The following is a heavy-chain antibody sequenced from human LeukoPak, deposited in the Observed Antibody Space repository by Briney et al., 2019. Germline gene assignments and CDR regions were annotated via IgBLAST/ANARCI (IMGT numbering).Heavy chain of an antibody. CDR1: GFAFNTFA. Sequence: GGSLRLSCAASGFAFNTFAMNWVRQAPGKGLEWVVVISYDGSDKYYADFVKGRFTISRDNSENTLYLQMNSLRPEDTAMYYCASGKWLQSYFDYWGQGTLVTVSS. CDR2: ISYDGSDK. J-gene: IGHJ4*02. CDR3: ASGKWLQSYFDY. V-gene: IGHV3-30*04. D-gene: IGHD5-24*01.